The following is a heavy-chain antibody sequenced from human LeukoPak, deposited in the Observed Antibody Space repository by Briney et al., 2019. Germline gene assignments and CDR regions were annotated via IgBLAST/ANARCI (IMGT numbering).Heavy chain of an antibody. Sequence: ASVKVSCKASGGTFTSYYMHWVRQAPGQGLERMGIINPSGGSTSYAQKFQGRVTMTRDTSTSTVYMELSSLRSEDTAVYYCARARWSGWSYFDYWGQGTLVTVSS. D-gene: IGHD6-19*01. CDR3: ARARWSGWSYFDY. V-gene: IGHV1-46*01. J-gene: IGHJ4*02. CDR2: INPSGGST. CDR1: GGTFTSYY.